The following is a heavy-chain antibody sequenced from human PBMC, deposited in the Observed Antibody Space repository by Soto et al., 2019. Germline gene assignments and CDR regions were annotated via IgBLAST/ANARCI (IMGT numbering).Heavy chain of an antibody. CDR3: ARAYSYGPPYYYYGMDV. V-gene: IGHV3-30-3*01. D-gene: IGHD5-18*01. CDR2: ISYDGGNK. CDR1: GFTFSSYA. Sequence: SLRLSFAASGFTFSSYAMHWVRQAPGKGLEWVAVISYDGGNKYYADSVKGRFTISRDNSKNTLYLQMNSLRAEDTAVYYCARAYSYGPPYYYYGMDVWGQGTTVTVSS. J-gene: IGHJ6*02.